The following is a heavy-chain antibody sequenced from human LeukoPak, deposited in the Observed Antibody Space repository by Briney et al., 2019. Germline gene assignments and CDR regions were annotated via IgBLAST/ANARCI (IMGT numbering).Heavy chain of an antibody. V-gene: IGHV3-21*01. CDR3: ARDPRGYSYGLDY. Sequence: GGSLRLSCAASGFTFSSYSMTWVRQAPGKGLEWVSSISSSSSYIYYADSVKGRFTISRDNAKNSLYLQMNSLRAEDTAVYYCARDPRGYSYGLDYWGQGTLVTVSS. D-gene: IGHD5-18*01. CDR1: GFTFSSYS. J-gene: IGHJ4*02. CDR2: ISSSSSYI.